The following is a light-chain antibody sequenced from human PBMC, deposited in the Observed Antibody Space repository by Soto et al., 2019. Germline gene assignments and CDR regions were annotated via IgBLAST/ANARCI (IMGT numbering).Light chain of an antibody. V-gene: IGKV2-28*01. Sequence: DIVMTQSPLSLPVTPGEPASISCRSSQSLLHSNGYNYLDWYLQKPGQSPQLLIYLGSNRASGVPDRFSGSGSGTDFTLKISRAEAEDVGVYYCMQALQTPLLTFGGGTKVEIK. CDR1: QSLLHSNGYNY. J-gene: IGKJ4*01. CDR2: LGS. CDR3: MQALQTPLLT.